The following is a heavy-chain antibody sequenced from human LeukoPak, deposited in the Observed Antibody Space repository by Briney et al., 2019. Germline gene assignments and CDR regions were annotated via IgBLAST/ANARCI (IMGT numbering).Heavy chain of an antibody. CDR1: GYTFTSYG. D-gene: IGHD3-9*01. CDR2: ISAYNGNT. Sequence: ASVKVSCKASGYTFTSYGISWVRQAPGQGLEWMGWISAYNGNTNYAQKLQGRVTMTTDTSTSTAYMELRSLRSDDTAVYYCARDSPYYDILTGSDYWGQGTLVTVSS. CDR3: ARDSPYYDILTGSDY. V-gene: IGHV1-18*01. J-gene: IGHJ4*02.